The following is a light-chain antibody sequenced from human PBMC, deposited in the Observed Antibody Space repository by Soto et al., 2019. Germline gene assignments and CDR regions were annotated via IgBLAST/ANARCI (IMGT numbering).Light chain of an antibody. Sequence: EIVMTQSPATLSVSPGERATLSCRASQSVSSKLAWYQQKPGQAPRLLIYGASTRATGIPARFSGSGSGTDFTLNISSLEHEDFAVYYCRQRNNWHAISFGQGTRLEIK. CDR2: GAS. V-gene: IGKV3-15*01. CDR3: RQRNNWHAIS. J-gene: IGKJ5*01. CDR1: QSVSSK.